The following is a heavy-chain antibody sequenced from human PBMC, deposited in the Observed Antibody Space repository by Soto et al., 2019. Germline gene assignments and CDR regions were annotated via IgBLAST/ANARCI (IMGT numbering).Heavy chain of an antibody. D-gene: IGHD2-2*03. CDR1: GYTFTSYG. CDR3: AGALFGFCRRTSFYDRHAAY. J-gene: IGHJ4*02. CDR2: ISAYNGNT. Sequence: QVQLVQSGAEEKKPGATLKVCCKASGYTFTSYGISWGRQAPGRGPEWMGGISAYNGNTNNAQKLQGRVTMTPDTTTSMPYMELESLRSDDTDVYYCAGALFGFCRRTSFYDRHAAYWGRGALVRVSS. V-gene: IGHV1-18*01.